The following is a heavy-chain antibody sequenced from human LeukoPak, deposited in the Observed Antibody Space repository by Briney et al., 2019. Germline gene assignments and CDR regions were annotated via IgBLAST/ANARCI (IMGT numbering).Heavy chain of an antibody. V-gene: IGHV3-23*01. CDR2: ISGSGSGGST. CDR1: GFTFSSSA. J-gene: IGHJ4*02. D-gene: IGHD4-17*01. CDR3: AKDGNDYGDYGSDY. Sequence: PGGSLRLSCAASGFTFSSSAMSWVRQAPGKGLEWVSSISGSGSGGSTYYADSVKGRFTISRDNSKNTLYLQMNSLRAEDTAVYYCAKDGNDYGDYGSDYWGQGTLVTVSS.